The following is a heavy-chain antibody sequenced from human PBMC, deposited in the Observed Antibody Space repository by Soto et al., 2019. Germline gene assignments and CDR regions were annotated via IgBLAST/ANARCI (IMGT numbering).Heavy chain of an antibody. Sequence: GWSLRLSCSASGVTFSSYSMNWFLQAPGKGLEWVSSISSSSSYIYYADSVKGRFTISRDNAKNSLYLQMNSLRAEDTAVYYSARGEYSSSWYLDVWAKGPTVTVSS. CDR3: ARGEYSSSWYLDV. CDR1: GVTFSSYS. CDR2: ISSSSSYI. D-gene: IGHD6-13*01. V-gene: IGHV3-21*01. J-gene: IGHJ6*03.